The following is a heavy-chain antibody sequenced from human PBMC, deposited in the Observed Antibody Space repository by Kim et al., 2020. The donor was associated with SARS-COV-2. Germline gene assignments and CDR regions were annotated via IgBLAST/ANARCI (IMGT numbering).Heavy chain of an antibody. V-gene: IGHV3-30*04. Sequence: GGSLRLSCAASGFTFSSYAMHWVRQAPGKGLEWVSVISYDGNNKYYIDSVKGRFTISRDDSKNTLYLQMSSLRAEDTAVYYCARAGAAYCSGGTCEYPVGDSWGQGTLVTVSS. CDR1: GFTFSSYA. J-gene: IGHJ4*02. CDR3: ARAGAAYCSGGTCEYPVGDS. D-gene: IGHD2-15*01. CDR2: ISYDGNNK.